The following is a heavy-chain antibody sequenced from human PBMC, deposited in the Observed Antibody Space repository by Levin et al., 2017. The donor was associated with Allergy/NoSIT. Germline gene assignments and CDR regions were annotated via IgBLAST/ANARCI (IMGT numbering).Heavy chain of an antibody. V-gene: IGHV3-30*18. D-gene: IGHD1-26*01. CDR2: ITSDGSNK. Sequence: RGESLKISCAASGFSFSTYGVQWVRQAPGKGLEWVALITSDGSNKYYADPVKGRFTISRDNSKNTVYLQMNSLRAEDTAVYYCAKGGDFDCWGLGTVVTVSS. CDR1: GFSFSTYG. J-gene: IGHJ4*02. CDR3: AKGGDFDC.